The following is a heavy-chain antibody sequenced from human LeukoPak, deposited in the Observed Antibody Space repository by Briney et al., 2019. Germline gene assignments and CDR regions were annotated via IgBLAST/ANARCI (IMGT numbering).Heavy chain of an antibody. CDR2: IIPIFGTA. D-gene: IGHD3-9*01. J-gene: IGHJ4*02. CDR3: ARSAAPLRYFDSLDY. Sequence: SVKVSCKASGGTFSSYAISWVRQAPGQGLEWVGGIIPIFGTANYAQKFQGRVTITADESTSTAYMELSSLRSEDTAVYYCARSAAPLRYFDSLDYWGQGTLVTVSS. CDR1: GGTFSSYA. V-gene: IGHV1-69*13.